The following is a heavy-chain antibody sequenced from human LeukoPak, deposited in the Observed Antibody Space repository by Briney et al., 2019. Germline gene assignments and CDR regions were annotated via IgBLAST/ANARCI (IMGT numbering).Heavy chain of an antibody. J-gene: IGHJ4*02. D-gene: IGHD4-17*01. CDR1: GVTFSSYS. V-gene: IGHV3-21*01. Sequence: GGSLRLSCAAAGVTFSSYSMNLVRQAPGKGLEWVSSISSSSSYIYYADSVKGRFTISRDNAKNSLYLQMNSLRAEDTAVYYCARDSYGDHDYWGQGTLVTVSS. CDR2: ISSSSSYI. CDR3: ARDSYGDHDY.